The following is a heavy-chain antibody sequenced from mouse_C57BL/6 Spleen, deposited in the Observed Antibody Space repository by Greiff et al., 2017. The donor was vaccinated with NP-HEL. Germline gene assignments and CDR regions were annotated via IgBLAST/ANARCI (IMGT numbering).Heavy chain of an antibody. CDR3: ARGYDYDQTPFAY. CDR2: INYDGSST. CDR1: GFTFSDYY. J-gene: IGHJ3*01. Sequence: EVKLVESEGGLVQPGSSMKLSCTASGFTFSDYYMAWVRQVPEKGLEWVANINYDGSSTYYLDSLKSRFIISRDNAKNILYLQMSSLKSEDTATYYCARGYDYDQTPFAYWGQGTLVTVSA. V-gene: IGHV5-16*01. D-gene: IGHD2-4*01.